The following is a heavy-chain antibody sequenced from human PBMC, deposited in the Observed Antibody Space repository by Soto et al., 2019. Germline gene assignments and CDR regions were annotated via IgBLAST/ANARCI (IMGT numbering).Heavy chain of an antibody. Sequence: ASVKVSCKASGYTFTTYGISWVRQAPGQGLEWMGWISGYNGHTKYAQKFQGRVTMTTDTSTSTVYMDLRSLRSDDTAVYYCAREGEMAYYYYGLYVWGQGTTVTVSS. CDR3: AREGEMAYYYYGLYV. V-gene: IGHV1-18*01. CDR1: GYTFTTYG. D-gene: IGHD3-16*01. CDR2: ISGYNGHT. J-gene: IGHJ6*02.